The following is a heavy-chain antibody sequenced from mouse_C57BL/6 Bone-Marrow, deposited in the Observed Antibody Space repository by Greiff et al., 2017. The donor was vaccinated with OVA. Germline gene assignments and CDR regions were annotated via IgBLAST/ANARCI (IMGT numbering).Heavy chain of an antibody. Sequence: EVQLQQSVAELVRPGASVKLSCTASGFNIKDYYMHWVKQRTEQGLEWIGRIDPEDGETKYAPKFQGKATITADTSSNTAYLQLSSLTSEDTAVYYCARSGTTVVAPYYFDYWGQGTTLTVSS. V-gene: IGHV14-2*01. CDR3: ARSGTTVVAPYYFDY. CDR2: IDPEDGET. J-gene: IGHJ2*01. D-gene: IGHD1-1*01. CDR1: GFNIKDYY.